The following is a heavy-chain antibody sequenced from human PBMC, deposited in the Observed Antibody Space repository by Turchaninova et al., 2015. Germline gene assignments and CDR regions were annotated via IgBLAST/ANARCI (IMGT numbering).Heavy chain of an antibody. CDR2: IYPGDSDT. D-gene: IGHD2-21*01. CDR3: ARRLYSNGMDV. Sequence: DVQLVQSGAAVKTPGACLRISCQGSGYSVTTYRIGWVRQMPGKGLEWMGIIYPGDSDTKYSPSFQGQVTISADKYISTAYLQWSSLKASDTAMYYCARRLYSNGMDVWGQGTTVTVSS. CDR1: GYSVTTYR. V-gene: IGHV5-51*01. J-gene: IGHJ6*02.